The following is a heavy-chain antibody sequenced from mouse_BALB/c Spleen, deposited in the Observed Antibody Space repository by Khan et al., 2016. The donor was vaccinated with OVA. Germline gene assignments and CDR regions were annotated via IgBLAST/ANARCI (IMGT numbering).Heavy chain of an antibody. D-gene: IGHD2-10*01. V-gene: IGHV9-3-1*01. Sequence: QIQLVQSGPELKKPGETVKISCKASGHTFTNYGMNWVKQAPGKGLKWMGWINTYTGESTYADDFNGRFAFSLETSASTAYLQINNLKNEDTATYFCARPPYFSYVMDNWGQGTSVTVSS. CDR2: INTYTGES. CDR1: GHTFTNYG. CDR3: ARPPYFSYVMDN. J-gene: IGHJ4*01.